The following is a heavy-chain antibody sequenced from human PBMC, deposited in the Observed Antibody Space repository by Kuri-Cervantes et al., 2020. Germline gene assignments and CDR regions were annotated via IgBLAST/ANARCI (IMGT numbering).Heavy chain of an antibody. CDR1: GYTFTGYY. CDR2: ISPNSGGT. CDR3: ARDRRRPYCSGGSCYSGGWFDP. Sequence: ASVKVSCKASGYTFTGYYMHWVRQAPGQGLEWMGWISPNSGGTNYAQKFQGRVTMTRDTSISTAYMELSRLRSDDTAVYYCARDRRRPYCSGGSCYSGGWFDPWGQGTLVTVSS. J-gene: IGHJ5*02. V-gene: IGHV1-2*02. D-gene: IGHD2-15*01.